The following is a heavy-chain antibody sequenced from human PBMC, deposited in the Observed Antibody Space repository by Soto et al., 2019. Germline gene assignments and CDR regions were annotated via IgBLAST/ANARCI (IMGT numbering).Heavy chain of an antibody. CDR2: ISSSGGST. CDR3: AKVQSRGYSYGPNWFDP. V-gene: IGHV3-23*01. Sequence: GGSLRLSCAASGFTFSSYWMHWVRQAPGKGLVWVSGISSSGGSTYYADSVKGRFTISRDNSKNTLYLQMNSLRAEDTAVYYCAKVQSRGYSYGPNWFDPWGQGTLVTVSS. CDR1: GFTFSSYW. D-gene: IGHD5-18*01. J-gene: IGHJ5*02.